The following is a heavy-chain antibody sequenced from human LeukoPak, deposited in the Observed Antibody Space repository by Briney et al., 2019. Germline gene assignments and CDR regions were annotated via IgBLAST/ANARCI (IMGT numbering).Heavy chain of an antibody. CDR1: GGSFSGYY. Sequence: SETLSLTCAVYGGSFSGYYWSWIRQPPGKGLEWIGEINHSGSTNYNPSLKSRVTISVDTSKNQFSLRLSSVTAADTAVYYCARDRTSLRYFDYWGQGTLVTVSS. D-gene: IGHD2-2*01. CDR3: ARDRTSLRYFDY. CDR2: INHSGST. V-gene: IGHV4-34*01. J-gene: IGHJ4*02.